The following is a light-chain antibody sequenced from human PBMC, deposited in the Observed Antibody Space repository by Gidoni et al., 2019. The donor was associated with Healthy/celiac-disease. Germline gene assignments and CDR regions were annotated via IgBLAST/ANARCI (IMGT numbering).Light chain of an antibody. J-gene: IGKJ1*01. V-gene: IGKV3-20*01. CDR2: GAS. CDR1: QSVSSSY. CDR3: QQYGSSPWT. Sequence: ETLLTQSPGTLSLSPGERATLSGRASQSVSSSYLAWYQQTPGQAPRLLIYGASSRATGIPDRFSGSGSGTDFTLTISRLEPEDFAVYYCQQYGSSPWTFXXXTKVEIK.